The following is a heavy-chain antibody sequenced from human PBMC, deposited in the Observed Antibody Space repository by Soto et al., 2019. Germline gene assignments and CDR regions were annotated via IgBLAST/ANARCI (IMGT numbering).Heavy chain of an antibody. CDR2: ISAYNGNT. CDR3: ARGSKDSYPGSRIFDF. CDR1: GYTFTSYG. J-gene: IGHJ4*02. V-gene: IGHV1-18*04. Sequence: ASVTVSCKASGYTFTSYGISWVRQAPGQGLAWMGWISAYNGNTNYAQKLQGRVTMTTDPSPSTAYMELRSLRSDDTAVYYCARGSKDSYPGSRIFDFCCRGTLVTVSS. D-gene: IGHD2-15*01.